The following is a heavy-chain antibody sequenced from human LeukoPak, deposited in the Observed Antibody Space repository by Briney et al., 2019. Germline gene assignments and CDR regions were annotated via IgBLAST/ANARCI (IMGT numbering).Heavy chain of an antibody. Sequence: QPGGSLRLSCAASGFTFSSYGMHWVRQAPGKGLEWVAVIWYDGSNKYYADSVKGRFTISRDNSKNTLYLQMNSLRAEDTAVYYCARDLHPGIAAGLFDYWGQGTLVTVSS. J-gene: IGHJ4*02. D-gene: IGHD6-13*01. CDR1: GFTFSSYG. CDR2: IWYDGSNK. CDR3: ARDLHPGIAAGLFDY. V-gene: IGHV3-33*01.